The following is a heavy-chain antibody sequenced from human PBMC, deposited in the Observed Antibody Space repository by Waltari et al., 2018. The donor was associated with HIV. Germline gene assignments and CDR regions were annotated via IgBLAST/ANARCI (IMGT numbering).Heavy chain of an antibody. CDR1: GYTFTSYY. Sequence: QVQLVQSGAEVKKPGASVKVSCKASGYTFTSYYLHWVRQPPGQGLEWMGIIKPRGSTTSYAQKFQGRVTMTKDTTTGTVYMELSSLRAEDTAVYYCAREKSAPRYHIAAAGHNCFDPWGQGTLGTVSS. J-gene: IGHJ5*02. D-gene: IGHD6-13*01. V-gene: IGHV1-46*01. CDR3: AREKSAPRYHIAAAGHNCFDP. CDR2: IKPRGSTT.